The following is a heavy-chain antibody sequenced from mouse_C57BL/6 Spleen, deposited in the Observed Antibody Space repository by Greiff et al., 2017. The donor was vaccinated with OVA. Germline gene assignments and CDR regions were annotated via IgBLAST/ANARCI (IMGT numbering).Heavy chain of an antibody. V-gene: IGHV1-55*01. D-gene: IGHD2-3*01. Sequence: QVQLQQPGAELVKPGASVKMSCKASGYTFTSYWITWVKQRPGQGLEWIGDIYPGSGSTNYNEKFKSKATLTVETSSSTAYMQLSSLTSEDSAVYYCARGDGSRRYYAMDYWGQGTSVTVSS. CDR2: IYPGSGST. CDR3: ARGDGSRRYYAMDY. J-gene: IGHJ4*01. CDR1: GYTFTSYW.